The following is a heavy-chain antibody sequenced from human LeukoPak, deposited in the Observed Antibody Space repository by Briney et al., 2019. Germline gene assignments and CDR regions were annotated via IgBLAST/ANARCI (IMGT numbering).Heavy chain of an antibody. Sequence: SVKVSCKASGGTFSSYAISWVRRAPGQGLEWMGGIIPIFGTANYAQKFQGRVTITTDESTSTAYMELSSLRSEDTAVYYCARAGGQLAFPFDPWGQGTLVTVSS. CDR3: ARAGGQLAFPFDP. CDR1: GGTFSSYA. J-gene: IGHJ5*02. D-gene: IGHD6-6*01. CDR2: IIPIFGTA. V-gene: IGHV1-69*05.